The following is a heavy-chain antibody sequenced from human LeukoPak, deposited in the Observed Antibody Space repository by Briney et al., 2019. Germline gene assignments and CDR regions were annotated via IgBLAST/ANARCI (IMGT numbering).Heavy chain of an antibody. CDR3: ARDSGSGSSVWFDP. J-gene: IGHJ5*02. D-gene: IGHD3-10*01. CDR2: INPNSGGT. CDR1: GYTFTGYY. V-gene: IGHV1-2*02. Sequence: ASVKVSCKASGYTFTGYYMHWVRQAPGQGLEWMGWINPNSGGTNYAQKFQGKVTMTRDTSISTAYMELSRLRSDDTAVYYCARDSGSGSSVWFDPWGQGTLVTVSS.